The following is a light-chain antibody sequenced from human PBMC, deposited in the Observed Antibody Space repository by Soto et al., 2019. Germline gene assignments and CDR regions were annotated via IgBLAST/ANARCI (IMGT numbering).Light chain of an antibody. V-gene: IGLV2-14*03. J-gene: IGLJ2*01. CDR1: SSDVGGYNY. CDR2: DVN. Sequence: QSALTQPASVSGSPGQSITISCSGTSSDVGGYNYVSWYQQHPGKVPRLIISDVNKRPSGVSDGFSGSKSGNTASLTISGLQAEDEADYYCASFTRSVTVVFGGGTQLTVL. CDR3: ASFTRSVTVV.